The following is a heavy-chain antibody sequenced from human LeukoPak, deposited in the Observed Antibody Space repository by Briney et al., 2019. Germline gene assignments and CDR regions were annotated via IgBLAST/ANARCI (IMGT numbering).Heavy chain of an antibody. CDR3: AKCNLNNCREGFDI. CDR1: GHTFSSYA. J-gene: IGHJ3*02. Sequence: GGSLRLSCAASGHTFSSYALSWVRQAPGKGLDWVSSISVDSITYYLDPVKGRFTISRDNSKSTLYLQMHSLRAEDTALYYCAKCNLNNCREGFDIWGQGTMVTVSS. D-gene: IGHD1-1*01. V-gene: IGHV3-23*01. CDR2: ISVDSIT.